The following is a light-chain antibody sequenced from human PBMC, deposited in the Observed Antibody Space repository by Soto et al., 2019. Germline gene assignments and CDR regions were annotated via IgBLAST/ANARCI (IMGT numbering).Light chain of an antibody. CDR1: QSLSSS. CDR2: DAS. J-gene: IGKJ4*01. Sequence: EIVLTQSPTTLSLSPGDRSTLSCRASQSLSSSLAWYRHQPGQAPRLLIYDASSRATGIPGRFSGSGSGTHFTITISSLQPEDFGVYYCQHRSNWPSVTFGGGTKVEIK. CDR3: QHRSNWPSVT. V-gene: IGKV3-11*01.